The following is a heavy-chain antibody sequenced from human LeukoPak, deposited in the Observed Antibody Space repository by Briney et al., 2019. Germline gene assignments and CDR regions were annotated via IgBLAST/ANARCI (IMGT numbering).Heavy chain of an antibody. CDR1: GGSISRYY. J-gene: IGHJ4*02. D-gene: IGHD3-22*01. V-gene: IGHV4-59*01. CDR3: ARLDYYHFDY. CDR2: ISYSGST. Sequence: SETLSLTCTVSGGSISRYYWSWLRQPPGKGLEWIGYISYSGSTNYNPSLMSRVTISVDTSKNQFSLKLSSATAADTAVYYCARLDYYHFDYWGQGTVVTVSS.